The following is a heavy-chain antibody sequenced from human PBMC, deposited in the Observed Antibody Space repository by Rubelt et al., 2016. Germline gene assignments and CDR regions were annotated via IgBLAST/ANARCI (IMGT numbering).Heavy chain of an antibody. CDR2: IWYDGSNK. J-gene: IGHJ4*02. Sequence: VQLVESGGGLVQPGGSLRLSCAASGFTFSSYGMHWVRQAPGKGLEWVAVIWYDGSNKYYADSVKGRFTISRDNSKNTLYLRMNSLRAEDTAVYYCAKDAYSSGWSYFDYWGQGTLVTVSS. CDR1: GFTFSSYG. CDR3: AKDAYSSGWSYFDY. D-gene: IGHD6-19*01. V-gene: IGHV3-33*06.